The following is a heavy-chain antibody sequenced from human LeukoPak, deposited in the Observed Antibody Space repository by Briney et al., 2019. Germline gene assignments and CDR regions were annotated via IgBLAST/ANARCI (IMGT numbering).Heavy chain of an antibody. CDR1: GGSFSGYY. J-gene: IGHJ5*02. CDR2: IYYSGST. Sequence: PSETLSLTCAVYGGSFSGYYWSWIRQPPGKGLEWIGYIYYSGSTNYNPSLKSRVTISVDTSKNQFSLKLSSVTAADTAVYYCARHRSYQGWFDPWGQGTLVTVSS. D-gene: IGHD1-26*01. V-gene: IGHV4-59*08. CDR3: ARHRSYQGWFDP.